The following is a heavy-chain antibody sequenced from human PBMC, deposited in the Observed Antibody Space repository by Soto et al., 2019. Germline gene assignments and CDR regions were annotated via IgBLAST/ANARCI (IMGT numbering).Heavy chain of an antibody. CDR2: IIPIFGTA. J-gene: IGHJ6*02. V-gene: IGHV1-69*12. CDR1: GGTFSSYA. Sequence: QVQLVQSGAEVKKPGSSVKVSCKASGGTFSSYAISWVRQAPGQGLEWMGGIIPIFGTANCAQKFQGRVTITADESTSTAYMELSSLRSEDTAVYYCARIAAAGTWSYYYYGMDVWGQGTTVTVSS. CDR3: ARIAAAGTWSYYYYGMDV. D-gene: IGHD6-13*01.